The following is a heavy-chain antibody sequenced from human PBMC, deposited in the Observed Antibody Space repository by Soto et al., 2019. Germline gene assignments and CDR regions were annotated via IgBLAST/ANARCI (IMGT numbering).Heavy chain of an antibody. Sequence: SETLSLTCTVSGGSISSGDYYWSWIRQPPGNGLEWIGYIYYSGSTYYNPSLKSRVTISVDTSKNQFSLKLSSVTAADTAVYYCARGGMTSRSGAFDYWGQGTLVTVS. CDR2: IYYSGST. J-gene: IGHJ4*02. CDR3: ARGGMTSRSGAFDY. CDR1: GGSISSGDYY. D-gene: IGHD2-8*02. V-gene: IGHV4-30-4*01.